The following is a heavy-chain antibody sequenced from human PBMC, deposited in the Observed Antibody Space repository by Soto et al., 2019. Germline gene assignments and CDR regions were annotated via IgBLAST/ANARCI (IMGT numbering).Heavy chain of an antibody. CDR1: GFTFSIYA. CDR2: ISGSGTSA. D-gene: IGHD6-19*01. J-gene: IGHJ3*02. Sequence: EVQLLESGRGLVQPGGSLRLSCAASGFTFSIYAMTWVRQAPGKGLEWVSTISGSGTSAYYADSVKGRFTFSRDNSKNPLHLQMNSLRAEDTALYYCAKLGSNGSYDAFEIWGQGTVVTVSS. V-gene: IGHV3-23*01. CDR3: AKLGSNGSYDAFEI.